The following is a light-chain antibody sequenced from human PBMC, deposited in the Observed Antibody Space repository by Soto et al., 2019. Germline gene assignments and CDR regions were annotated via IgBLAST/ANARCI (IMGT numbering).Light chain of an antibody. J-gene: IGKJ1*01. V-gene: IGKV3-20*01. CDR2: GAS. CDR3: QQYGGSPRT. CDR1: QSISSNF. Sequence: EIVLTQSPGTLSLSPGEGATLSCRARQSISSNFLAWYQQKRGQAPRLLIHGASNRATGIPDRFSGSGSGTDFTLTITRLEPEDFAVYYCQQYGGSPRTFGQGTKVDI.